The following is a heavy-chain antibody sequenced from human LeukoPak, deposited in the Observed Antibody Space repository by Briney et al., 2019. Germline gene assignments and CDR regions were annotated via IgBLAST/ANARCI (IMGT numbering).Heavy chain of an antibody. CDR1: AFSFTTHY. CDR2: INPDGSEK. D-gene: IGHD2-21*01. V-gene: IGHV3-7*01. Sequence: PGESLRLSCVASAFSFTTHYMSWVRQAPGKGLEGVAIINPDGSEKSYVDSVKGRFTISRDNSDNLLYLNMNNLRAEDTALYYCARDPAYGALDIWGQGTVVTVSS. CDR3: ARDPAYGALDI. J-gene: IGHJ3*02.